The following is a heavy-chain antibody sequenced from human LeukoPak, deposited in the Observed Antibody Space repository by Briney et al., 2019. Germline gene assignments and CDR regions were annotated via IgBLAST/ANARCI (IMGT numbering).Heavy chain of an antibody. D-gene: IGHD6-19*01. Sequence: SSETLSVICTVSGGSITSSGYYWGWVRQSPGKGLEWIGSIGYGGVLNYIPSLKSRLTISVDTSKNQFSLKLSSVTAADTAVYYCAREGYTNGWYLIHWGQGTMVTVSS. CDR3: AREGYTNGWYLIH. CDR1: GGSITSSGYY. CDR2: IGYGGVL. J-gene: IGHJ3*01. V-gene: IGHV4-39*07.